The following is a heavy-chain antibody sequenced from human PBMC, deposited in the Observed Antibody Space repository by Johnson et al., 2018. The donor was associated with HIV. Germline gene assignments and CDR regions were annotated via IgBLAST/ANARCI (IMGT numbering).Heavy chain of an antibody. CDR1: EFTLSNAW. V-gene: IGHV3-15*01. J-gene: IGHJ3*02. CDR3: TTMGLGSSSWRYDAFDI. CDR2: IKRKSDGGTT. D-gene: IGHD6-13*01. Sequence: MLLVESGGGLVKPGGSLRLSCAASEFTLSNAWMSWVRQVPGKGLEWVGRIKRKSDGGTTEYAAPVKGRFSISRDDSKNTLYLQINSLKTEDTAVYYCTTMGLGSSSWRYDAFDIWGQGTMVTVSS.